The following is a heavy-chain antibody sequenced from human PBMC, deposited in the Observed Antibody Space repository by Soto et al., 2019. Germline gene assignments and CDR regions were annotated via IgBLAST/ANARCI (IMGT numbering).Heavy chain of an antibody. D-gene: IGHD3-10*01. V-gene: IGHV1-69*08. CDR3: ARDANFRGVIPDAFDI. CDR2: IIPILGIA. J-gene: IGHJ3*02. CDR1: GGTFSSYT. Sequence: QVQLVQSGAEVKKPGSSVQFSCKASGGTFSSYTISWVRQAPGQGREWLGRIIPILGIANYAQKFQGRVTITADKTASTAYMELSSLSSEDTAVYYCARDANFRGVIPDAFDIWGQGKMVTVSS.